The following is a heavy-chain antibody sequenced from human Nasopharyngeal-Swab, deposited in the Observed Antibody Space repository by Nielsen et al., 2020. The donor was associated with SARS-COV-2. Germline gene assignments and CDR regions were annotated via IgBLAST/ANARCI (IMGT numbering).Heavy chain of an antibody. J-gene: IGHJ6*03. V-gene: IGHV1-8*01. Sequence: ASVKVSCKASGYTFTSYDINWVRQATGQGLEWMGWMNPNSGNTGYAQKFQGRVTMTRNTSISTSYMELSSLRSEDTAVYYCARGGYILWGIGGYYMDVWGKGTTVTVSS. CDR2: MNPNSGNT. CDR3: ARGGYILWGIGGYYMDV. D-gene: IGHD2-21*01. CDR1: GYTFTSYD.